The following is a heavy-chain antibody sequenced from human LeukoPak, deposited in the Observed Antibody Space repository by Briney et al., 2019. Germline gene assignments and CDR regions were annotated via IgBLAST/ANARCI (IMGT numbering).Heavy chain of an antibody. CDR2: IIPILGIA. D-gene: IGHD6-13*01. V-gene: IGHV1-69*04. CDR3: AREIYSSSSKLYYYYGMDV. J-gene: IGHJ6*04. CDR1: GGTFSSYT. Sequence: SVKVSCKASGGTFSSYTISWVRQAPGQGLEWMGRIIPILGIANYAQKFQGRVTITADKSTSTAYMELSSLRSEDTAVYYCAREIYSSSSKLYYYYGMDVWGKGTTVTVSS.